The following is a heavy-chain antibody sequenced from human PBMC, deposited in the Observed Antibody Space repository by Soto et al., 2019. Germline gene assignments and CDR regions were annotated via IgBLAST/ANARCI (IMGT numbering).Heavy chain of an antibody. CDR1: GFTFSSYS. J-gene: IGHJ3*02. CDR3: AREAERFLEWLSNAFDI. Sequence: GGSLRLSCAASGFTFSSYSMNWVRQAPGKGLEWVSYISSSSSTIYYADSVKGRFTISRDNAKNSLYLQMNSLRAEDTAVYYCAREAERFLEWLSNAFDIWGQGTMVTVSS. V-gene: IGHV3-48*01. D-gene: IGHD3-3*01. CDR2: ISSSSSTI.